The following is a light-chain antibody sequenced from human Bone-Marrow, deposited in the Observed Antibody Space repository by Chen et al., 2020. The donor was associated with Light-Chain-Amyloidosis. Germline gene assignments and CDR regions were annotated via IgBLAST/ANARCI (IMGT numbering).Light chain of an antibody. CDR3: QSYDSSLSGVV. Sequence: QSVLTQPPSVSGAPGQRVTISCTGSSSNIGAGYDVHWYQQPPGTAPKLLIYGNNNRPAGVPDRFSGSKSGTSASLAITGLQAGDEADYYCQSYDSSLSGVVFGGGTKLTVL. J-gene: IGLJ2*01. CDR2: GNN. CDR1: SSNIGAGYD. V-gene: IGLV1-40*01.